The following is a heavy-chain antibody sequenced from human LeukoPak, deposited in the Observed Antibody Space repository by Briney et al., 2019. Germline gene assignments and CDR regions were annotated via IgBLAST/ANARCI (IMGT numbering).Heavy chain of an antibody. D-gene: IGHD2-2*01. CDR3: ARLNCSSTSCPMYFDY. Sequence: ASVKVSCKASGYTFTSYYMHWVRQAPGQGLEWMGIINPSGGSTSYAQKFQGRVTITADKSTSTAYMELSSLRSEDTAVYYCARLNCSSTSCPMYFDYWGQGTLVTVSS. V-gene: IGHV1-46*01. CDR1: GYTFTSYY. J-gene: IGHJ4*02. CDR2: INPSGGST.